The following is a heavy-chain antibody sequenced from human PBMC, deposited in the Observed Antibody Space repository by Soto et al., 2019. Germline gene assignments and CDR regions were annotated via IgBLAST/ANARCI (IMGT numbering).Heavy chain of an antibody. CDR3: ARLQRYFDPLSHDF. Sequence: SETLSLTCTVSGGSISSYYWSWIRQPPGKGLEWIGYIYYSGSTNYNPSLKSRVTISVDTSKNQFSLKLSSVTAADTAVYYCARLQRYFDPLSHDFSGQGILVTVSS. CDR2: IYYSGST. CDR1: GGSISSYY. V-gene: IGHV4-59*08. J-gene: IGHJ4*02. D-gene: IGHD3-9*01.